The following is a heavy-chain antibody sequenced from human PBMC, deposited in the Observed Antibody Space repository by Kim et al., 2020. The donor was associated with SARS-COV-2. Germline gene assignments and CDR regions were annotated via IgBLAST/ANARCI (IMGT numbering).Heavy chain of an antibody. V-gene: IGHV4-34*01. CDR1: GGSFSGYY. Sequence: SETLSLTCAVYGGSFSGYYWSWIRQPPGKGLEWIGEINHSGSTNYNPSLKSRVSISVDTSKNQFFLKQSTVTAADAAVYYCAGGQYGAEAGMFDYWGEGT. J-gene: IGHJ4*02. CDR3: AGGQYGAEAGMFDY. CDR2: INHSGST. D-gene: IGHD6-13*01.